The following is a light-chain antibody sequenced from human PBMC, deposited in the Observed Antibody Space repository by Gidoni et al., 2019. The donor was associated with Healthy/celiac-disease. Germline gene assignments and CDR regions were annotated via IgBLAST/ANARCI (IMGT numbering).Light chain of an antibody. CDR2: YDD. Sequence: QSVLTQPPSVSAAPRQRVTISCSGSSSNIGNNAVNWYQQLPGKAPKLLIYYDDLLPSGVSDRFSGSKSGTSASLAISGLQPEDEADYYCAAWDDSLNGPVFGGGTKLTVL. CDR1: SSNIGNNA. J-gene: IGLJ2*01. V-gene: IGLV1-36*01. CDR3: AAWDDSLNGPV.